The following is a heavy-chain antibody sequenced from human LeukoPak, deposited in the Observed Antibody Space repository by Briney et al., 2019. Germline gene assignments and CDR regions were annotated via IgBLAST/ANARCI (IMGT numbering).Heavy chain of an antibody. D-gene: IGHD6-13*01. CDR2: IYSGGST. J-gene: IGHJ4*02. Sequence: PGGSLRLSCAAFGFTVSSNYMTWVRQAPGKGLEWASVIYSGGSTYYADSVRGRFTISRDNSKNTLYIQMNSLRAEDTALYYCATERDSSIDYWGQGTLVTVSS. CDR1: GFTVSSNY. V-gene: IGHV3-66*01. CDR3: ATERDSSIDY.